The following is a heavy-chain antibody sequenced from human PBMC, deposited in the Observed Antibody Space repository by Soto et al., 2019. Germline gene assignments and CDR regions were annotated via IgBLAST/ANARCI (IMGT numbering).Heavy chain of an antibody. CDR2: IYYSGST. J-gene: IGHJ4*02. CDR1: GGSISSGSYF. CDR3: ARGDYIWGSPKRGFAC. V-gene: IGHV4-31*03. D-gene: IGHD3-16*01. Sequence: QVQLQESGPGLVKPSQTLSLTCTVSGGSISSGSYFWSWIRQHPGKGLEWIAYIYYSGSTYYNPSHNRRLIISVDPSQNHFSLKLSSVTAADTAVYYCARGDYIWGSPKRGFACWGQGTLVTVSS.